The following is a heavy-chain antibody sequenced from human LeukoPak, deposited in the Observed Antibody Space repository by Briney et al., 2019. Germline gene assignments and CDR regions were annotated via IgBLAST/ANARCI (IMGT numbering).Heavy chain of an antibody. J-gene: IGHJ4*02. CDR1: GGSISSSNYY. D-gene: IGHD3-10*01. CDR3: ARGLWFGDENPPYFDY. CDR2: IYASGST. V-gene: IGHV4-61*02. Sequence: SETLSLTCTVSGGSISSSNYYWSWIRQPAGKGLEWIGRIYASGSTNYNPSLKSRVTISVDTSKNQFSLKLSSVTAADTAVYYCARGLWFGDENPPYFDYWGQGTLVTVSS.